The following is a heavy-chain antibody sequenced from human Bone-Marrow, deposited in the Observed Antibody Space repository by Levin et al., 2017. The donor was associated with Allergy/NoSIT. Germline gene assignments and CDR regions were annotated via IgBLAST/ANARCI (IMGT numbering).Heavy chain of an antibody. D-gene: IGHD6-13*01. CDR2: ISYDGSIK. J-gene: IGHJ4*02. CDR1: GFTFRSYG. CDR3: AKTVIASSWSQPFDY. V-gene: IGHV3-30*18. Sequence: GGSLRLSCAASGFTFRSYGMHWVRQAPGKGLEWVAVISYDGSIKYYADSVKGRFTISRDSSKNTLYLQMNSLRTDDTALYYCAKTVIASSWSQPFDYWGQGTLVTVSS.